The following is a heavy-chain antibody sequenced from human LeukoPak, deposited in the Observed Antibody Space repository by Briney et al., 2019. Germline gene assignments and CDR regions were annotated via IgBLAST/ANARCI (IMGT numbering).Heavy chain of an antibody. V-gene: IGHV3-7*01. Sequence: GGSLRLSCAASGFTFSSCWMSWVRQAPGKGLEWVANIKQDGSEEYYVDSVKGRFTISRDNAKNSLYLQMNSLRAEDTAVYYCARTRRIQLWSTLSYGMDVWGQGTTVTVSS. CDR2: IKQDGSEE. J-gene: IGHJ6*02. CDR3: ARTRRIQLWSTLSYGMDV. D-gene: IGHD5-18*01. CDR1: GFTFSSCW.